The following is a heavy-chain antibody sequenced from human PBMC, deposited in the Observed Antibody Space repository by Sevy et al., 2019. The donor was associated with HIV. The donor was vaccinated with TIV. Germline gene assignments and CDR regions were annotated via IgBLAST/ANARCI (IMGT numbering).Heavy chain of an antibody. V-gene: IGHV3-23*01. Sequence: GGSLRLSCAASGFTFSSHVMNWVRQAPGKGLEWVSVISDGGTTTYYADSVRGRFTISRDDSKNSLYLQMNSLRADDTAVYYCARLRLGGSNGYFDSWGQGTLVTVSS. CDR2: ISDGGTTT. CDR3: ARLRLGGSNGYFDS. J-gene: IGHJ4*02. CDR1: GFTFSSHV. D-gene: IGHD2-8*01.